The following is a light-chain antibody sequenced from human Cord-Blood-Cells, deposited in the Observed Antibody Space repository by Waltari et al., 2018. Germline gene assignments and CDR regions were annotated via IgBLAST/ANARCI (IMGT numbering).Light chain of an antibody. Sequence: SYVLTQPHSVSVAPGTTASITCGGNNLGSKSVHWYQQKPGQAPVLVIYYDSDRASGIPERFSGSNSGNTATLTISRVEAGDEADYYCQVWDSSSDHVVFGGGTKLTVL. CDR1: NLGSKS. CDR2: YDS. V-gene: IGLV3-21*04. CDR3: QVWDSSSDHVV. J-gene: IGLJ2*01.